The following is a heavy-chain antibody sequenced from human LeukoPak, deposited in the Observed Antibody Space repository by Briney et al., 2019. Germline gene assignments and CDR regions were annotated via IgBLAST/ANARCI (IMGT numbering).Heavy chain of an antibody. Sequence: ASVKVSCKASGYTFTSYYMHWVRQAPGKGLEWMGGFDPEDGETIYAQKFQGRVTMTEDTSTDTAYMELSSLRSEDTAVYYCATGVLVPGFDYWGQGTLVTVSS. CDR2: FDPEDGET. V-gene: IGHV1-24*01. CDR3: ATGVLVPGFDY. CDR1: GYTFTSYY. D-gene: IGHD6-6*01. J-gene: IGHJ4*02.